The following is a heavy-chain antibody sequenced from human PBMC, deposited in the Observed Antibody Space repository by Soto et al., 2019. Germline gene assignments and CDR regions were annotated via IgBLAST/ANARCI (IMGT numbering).Heavy chain of an antibody. Sequence: EVHLVESGEDLVQPGGSLRLSCAASGFTFSKYPMHWVRQAPGKGLEYVSAISSDGGTTFYADSVRGRFTMSRDNLKNTPYLHMRSMRVEDMAVYDCASGQIPYGLDVWGQGTTVTVS. CDR2: ISSDGGTT. CDR3: ASGQIPYGLDV. V-gene: IGHV3-64*02. CDR1: GFTFSKYP. J-gene: IGHJ6*02.